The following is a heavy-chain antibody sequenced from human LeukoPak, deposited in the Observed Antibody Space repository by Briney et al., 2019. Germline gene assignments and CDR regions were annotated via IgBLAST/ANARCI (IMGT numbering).Heavy chain of an antibody. CDR3: VKVDT. J-gene: IGHJ4*02. D-gene: IGHD3-22*01. Sequence: PGTSLRLSCAASGFTFSSYGMHWVRQSPGKGLDWVAFIRNDGNKKNYAESVKGRFTISRDNSRNTLYLQMDSLSVEDTAVYYCVKVDTWGQGTLVTVSS. CDR1: GFTFSSYG. V-gene: IGHV3-33*03. CDR2: IRNDGNKK.